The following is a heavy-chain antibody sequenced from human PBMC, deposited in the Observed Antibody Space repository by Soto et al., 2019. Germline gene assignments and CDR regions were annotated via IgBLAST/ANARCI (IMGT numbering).Heavy chain of an antibody. J-gene: IGHJ4*02. CDR3: AKVGDIVVVVAAFDY. CDR2: ISYDGSNK. CDR1: GFTFSSYG. V-gene: IGHV3-30*18. D-gene: IGHD2-15*01. Sequence: GGSLRLSCAASGFTFSSYGMHWVRQAPGKGLEWVAVISYDGSNKYYADSVKGRFTISRDNSKNTLYLQMNSLRAEDTAVYYWAKVGDIVVVVAAFDYWGQGTLATVSS.